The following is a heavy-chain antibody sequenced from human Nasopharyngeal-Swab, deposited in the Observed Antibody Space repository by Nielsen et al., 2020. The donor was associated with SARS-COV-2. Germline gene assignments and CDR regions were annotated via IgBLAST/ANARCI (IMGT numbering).Heavy chain of an antibody. CDR3: ARGCSEYSSSCNKDYFDY. CDR1: GGSISSYY. CDR2: IYYSGST. D-gene: IGHD6-13*01. V-gene: IGHV4-59*01. Sequence: SETLSLTCTVSGGSISSYYWSWIRQPPGKGLEWNGYIYYSGSTNYNPSLKSRVTISVDTSKNQFSLKLSSVTAADTAVYYCARGCSEYSSSCNKDYFDYWGQGTLVTVSS. J-gene: IGHJ4*02.